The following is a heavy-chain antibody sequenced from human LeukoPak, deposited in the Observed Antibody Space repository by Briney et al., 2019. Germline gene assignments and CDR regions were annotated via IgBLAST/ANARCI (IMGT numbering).Heavy chain of an antibody. D-gene: IGHD4-17*01. Sequence: SETLSLTCAVSGGSISSSNWWSWVRQPPGKGLEWIGEINHSGSTNYNPSLKSRVTISVDTSKNQFSLKLSSVTAADTAVYYCARGLGAVTTTLGYWGQGTLVTVSS. J-gene: IGHJ4*02. CDR1: GGSISSSNW. CDR3: ARGLGAVTTTLGY. V-gene: IGHV4-4*02. CDR2: INHSGST.